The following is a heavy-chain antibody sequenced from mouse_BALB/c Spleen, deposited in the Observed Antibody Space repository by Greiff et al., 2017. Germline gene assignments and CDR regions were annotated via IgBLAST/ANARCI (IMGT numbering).Heavy chain of an antibody. Sequence: EVKLMESGGGLVQPGGSRKLSCAASGFTFSDYGMAWVRQAPGKGPEWVAFISNLAYSIYYADTVTGRFTISRENAKNTLYLEMSSLRSEDTAMYYCARVYYRYDDYAMDYWGQGTSVTVSS. V-gene: IGHV5-15*02. D-gene: IGHD2-14*01. CDR2: ISNLAYSI. J-gene: IGHJ4*01. CDR3: ARVYYRYDDYAMDY. CDR1: GFTFSDYG.